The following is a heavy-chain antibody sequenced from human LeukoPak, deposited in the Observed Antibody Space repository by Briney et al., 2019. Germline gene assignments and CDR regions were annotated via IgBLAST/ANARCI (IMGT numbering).Heavy chain of an antibody. Sequence: ASVKVSCTASGYTFTGYYMHWVRQAPGQGLEWMGWINPNSGGTNYAQKFQGRVTMTRDTSISTAYMELSRLRSDDTAVYYCARGGFFHYYDSSGYLSYWGQGTLVTVSS. CDR3: ARGGFFHYYDSSGYLSY. J-gene: IGHJ4*02. CDR2: INPNSGGT. V-gene: IGHV1-2*02. D-gene: IGHD3-22*01. CDR1: GYTFTGYY.